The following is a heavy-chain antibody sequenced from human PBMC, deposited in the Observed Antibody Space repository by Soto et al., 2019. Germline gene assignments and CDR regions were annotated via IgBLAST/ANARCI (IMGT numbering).Heavy chain of an antibody. J-gene: IGHJ6*02. D-gene: IGHD5-18*01. CDR3: ARVAVDTAMGHYYYGMDV. CDR2: IITIFGTA. CDR1: GGTFSSYA. Sequence: SVKVSCKASGGTFSSYAISWVRQAPGQGLEWMGGIITIFGTANYAQNFQGRVTITADESTSTAYMELSSLRSEDTAVYYCARVAVDTAMGHYYYGMDVWGQGTTVTVSS. V-gene: IGHV1-69*13.